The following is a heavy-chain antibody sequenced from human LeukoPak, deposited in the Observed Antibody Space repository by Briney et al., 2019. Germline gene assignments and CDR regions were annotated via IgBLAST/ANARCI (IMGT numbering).Heavy chain of an antibody. CDR1: GFTFSGYS. J-gene: IGHJ4*02. V-gene: IGHV3-48*02. Sequence: PGGSLRLSCAAPGFTFSGYSMNWVRQAPGKGLEWVSYISSSSNKIYYADSVKGRFITSRDNAKNSLYLQMNSLRDEDTAVYYCARSDLRFLELLDYWGQGTLVTVSS. D-gene: IGHD3-3*01. CDR3: ARSDLRFLELLDY. CDR2: ISSSSNKI.